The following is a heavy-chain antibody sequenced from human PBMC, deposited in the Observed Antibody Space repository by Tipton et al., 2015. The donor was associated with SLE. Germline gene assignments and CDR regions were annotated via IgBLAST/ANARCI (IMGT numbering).Heavy chain of an antibody. J-gene: IGHJ4*02. CDR3: ARGGDSGWTPFDY. D-gene: IGHD6-19*01. Sequence: GLVKPSETLSLTCAVYGGSFSGYYWSWIRQPPGKGLEWIGYIYYSGSTNYNPSLKSRVTISVDTSKNQFSLKLSSVTAADTAVYYCARGGDSGWTPFDYWGQGTLVTVSS. CDR1: GGSFSGYY. CDR2: IYYSGST. V-gene: IGHV4-59*01.